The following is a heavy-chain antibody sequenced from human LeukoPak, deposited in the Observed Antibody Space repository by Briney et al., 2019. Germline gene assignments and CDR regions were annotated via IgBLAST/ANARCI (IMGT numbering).Heavy chain of an antibody. CDR2: INHSGST. CDR1: GGSFSGYY. V-gene: IGHV4-34*01. J-gene: IGHJ4*02. CDR3: ARMGEYCSSTSCEDY. D-gene: IGHD2-2*01. Sequence: SETLSLTCAVYGGSFSGYYWSWIRQPPGKGLEWIGEINHSGSTNYNPSLKSRVTISVDTSKNQFSLKLSSVTAADTAAYYCARMGEYCSSTSCEDYWGQGTLVTVSS.